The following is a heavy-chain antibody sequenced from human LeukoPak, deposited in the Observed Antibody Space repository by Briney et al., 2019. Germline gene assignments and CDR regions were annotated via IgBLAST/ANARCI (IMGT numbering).Heavy chain of an antibody. V-gene: IGHV3-53*01. CDR1: GFTVSSNY. J-gene: IGHJ6*03. D-gene: IGHD4-17*01. Sequence: GGSLRLSCAASGFTVSSNYMSWVREAPGKGLEWVSVIYSGGSTYYADSVKGRFTISRDNSKNTLYLQMNSLRAEDTAVYYCARAMTTVTLYYYYYMDVWGKGTTVTVSS. CDR2: IYSGGST. CDR3: ARAMTTVTLYYYYYMDV.